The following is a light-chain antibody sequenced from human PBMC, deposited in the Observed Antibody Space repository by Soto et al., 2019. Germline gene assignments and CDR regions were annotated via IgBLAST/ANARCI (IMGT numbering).Light chain of an antibody. V-gene: IGKV1-27*01. CDR1: QGIIDY. J-gene: IGKJ1*01. CDR3: QKYNSAPRT. Sequence: DIQMTQSPSSLAASVGDRVTITCRASQGIIDYLAWYQQKLGKAPKLLIYAASTLQSGVPSRFSGSGAGTDFTLTISSLQPEDVATYYCQKYNSAPRTFGQGTKVEIK. CDR2: AAS.